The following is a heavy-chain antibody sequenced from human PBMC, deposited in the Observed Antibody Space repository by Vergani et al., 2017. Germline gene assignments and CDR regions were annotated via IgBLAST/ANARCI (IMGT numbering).Heavy chain of an antibody. CDR3: AKGPRDCSSTSCYSRCSYYYYMDV. Sequence: QVQLVQSGAEVKKPGSSVKVSCKASGGTFSSYAISWVRQAPGQGLEWMGGIIPIFGTANYAQKFQGRVTITADESTSTAYMELSSLRSEDTAVYYCAKGPRDCSSTSCYSRCSYYYYMDVWGKGTTVTVSS. J-gene: IGHJ6*03. D-gene: IGHD2-2*01. V-gene: IGHV1-69*01. CDR2: IIPIFGTA. CDR1: GGTFSSYA.